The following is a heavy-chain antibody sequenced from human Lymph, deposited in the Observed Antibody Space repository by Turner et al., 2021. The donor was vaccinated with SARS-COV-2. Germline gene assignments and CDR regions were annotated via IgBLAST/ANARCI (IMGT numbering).Heavy chain of an antibody. V-gene: IGHV4-59*08. CDR1: VGPISATS. CDR2: FYKIGSI. Sequence: QVQLQESGPGLVRPSETLSLTFTVPVGPISATSWSWFRQSPGVGLEWIGYFYKIGSIDYNPTLRSRVTISVDTPKNQLSLNLISVTAADTAEYYCARHQGSTSGYDHGMNVWGQGTAVIVSS. CDR3: ARHQGSTSGYDHGMNV. J-gene: IGHJ6*02. D-gene: IGHD1-1*01.